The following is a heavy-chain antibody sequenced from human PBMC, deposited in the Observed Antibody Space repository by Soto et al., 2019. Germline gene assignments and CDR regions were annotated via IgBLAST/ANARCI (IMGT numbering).Heavy chain of an antibody. CDR3: VRIWLVDYAFDV. CDR2: ISAFNGNT. CDR1: GYTFISYG. V-gene: IGHV1-18*01. D-gene: IGHD6-19*01. J-gene: IGHJ3*01. Sequence: ASVKVSCKASGYTFISYGITWVRQPPGQGLEWMGWISAFNGNTNYAQWLQGRVTMTTDTSTSTAYMELRSLSSDDTAVYYCVRIWLVDYAFDVWGQGTMVTVS.